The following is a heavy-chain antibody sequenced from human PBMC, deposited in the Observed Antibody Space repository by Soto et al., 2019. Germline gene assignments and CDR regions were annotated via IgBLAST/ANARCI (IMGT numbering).Heavy chain of an antibody. J-gene: IGHJ4*02. CDR1: GFSFSSYW. CDR3: ARVTTYYYDSSGYSDY. D-gene: IGHD3-22*01. Sequence: VGSLRLSCAASGFSFSSYWMHWVRQAPGKGLVWVSRINSDGSSTSYADSVKGRFTISRDNAKNTLYLQMNSLRAEDTAVYYCARVTTYYYDSSGYSDYWGQGTLVTVSS. CDR2: INSDGSST. V-gene: IGHV3-74*01.